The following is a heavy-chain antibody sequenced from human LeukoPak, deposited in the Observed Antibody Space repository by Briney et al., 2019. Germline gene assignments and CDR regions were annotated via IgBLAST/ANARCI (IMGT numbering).Heavy chain of an antibody. CDR3: ARGGYSSSWYELWAFY. CDR2: ISGSGGST. CDR1: GFTFSSYA. V-gene: IGHV3-23*01. Sequence: PGGSLRLSCAASGFTFSSYAMSWVRQAPGKGLEWVSAISGSGGSTYYADSVKGRFTISRDNSKNTLYLQMNSLRAEDTAVYYCARGGYSSSWYELWAFYWGQGTLVTVSS. D-gene: IGHD6-13*01. J-gene: IGHJ4*02.